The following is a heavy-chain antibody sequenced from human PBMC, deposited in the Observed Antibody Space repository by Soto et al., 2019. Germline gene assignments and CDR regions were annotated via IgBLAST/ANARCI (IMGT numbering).Heavy chain of an antibody. V-gene: IGHV3-53*01. CDR2: IYTGGNT. CDR3: ARDLKSITIFGVVTSDYYYYGMDV. D-gene: IGHD3-3*01. Sequence: GGSLRLSCAAPGFTVTSYYMSWVRQAPGKGLEWVSLIYTGGNTNYADSVKGRFTISRDNSKNTLYLQMNSLRAEDTAVYYCARDLKSITIFGVVTSDYYYYGMDVWGQGTTVTVSS. CDR1: GFTVTSYY. J-gene: IGHJ6*02.